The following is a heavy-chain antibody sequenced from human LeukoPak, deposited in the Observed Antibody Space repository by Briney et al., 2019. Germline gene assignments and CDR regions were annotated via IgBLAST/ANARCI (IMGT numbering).Heavy chain of an antibody. J-gene: IGHJ6*02. Sequence: ASVKVSCKASGYTFTSYGISWVRQAPGQGLEWMGWISAYNGITNYAQKLQGRVTMTTDTSTSTAYMELRSLRSDDTAVYYCARERSYGGLSGGMDVWGQGTAVTVSS. CDR2: ISAYNGIT. CDR3: ARERSYGGLSGGMDV. D-gene: IGHD4-23*01. CDR1: GYTFTSYG. V-gene: IGHV1-18*01.